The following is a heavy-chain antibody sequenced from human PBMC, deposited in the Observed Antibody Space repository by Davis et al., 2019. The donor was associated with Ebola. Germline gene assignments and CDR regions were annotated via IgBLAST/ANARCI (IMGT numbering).Heavy chain of an antibody. V-gene: IGHV3-30-3*01. CDR2: ISYDGYNT. J-gene: IGHJ4*02. CDR3: GRPDRSNRATPGF. CDR1: GSTFNRSA. Sequence: GGSLRLSCAASGSTFNRSAMHWVRRAPGKGLEWVAVISYDGYNTYYADSVQGRFTVFRDNSKNTLSLQMNSLRPEDSAVYYCGRPDRSNRATPGFWGQGALVTVSS. D-gene: IGHD1-14*01.